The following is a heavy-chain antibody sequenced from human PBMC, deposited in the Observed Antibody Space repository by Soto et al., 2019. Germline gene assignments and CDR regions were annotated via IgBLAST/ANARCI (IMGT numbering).Heavy chain of an antibody. V-gene: IGHV3-30*18. D-gene: IGHD4-17*01. Sequence: QVQLVESGGGVVQPGRSLRLSCAASGFTFSSYGMHWVRQAPGKGLEWVAVISYDGSNKYYADSVKGRFTISRDNSKNTLYLQMNSLRAEDTAVYYCAKDYGDYYYYGMDVWGQGTTVTFSS. J-gene: IGHJ6*02. CDR2: ISYDGSNK. CDR3: AKDYGDYYYYGMDV. CDR1: GFTFSSYG.